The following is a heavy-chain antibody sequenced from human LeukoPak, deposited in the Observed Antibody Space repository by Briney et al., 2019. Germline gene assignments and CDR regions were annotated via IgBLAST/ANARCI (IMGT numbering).Heavy chain of an antibody. Sequence: SETLSLTCTVSGGSISSSSYYWGWLRQPPGKGLECIGSIYYSGSTYYNPSLKSRVTISVDTSKNQFSLKLSSVTAADTAVYYCARQPKSCAPGIFITGKACWFDSWGQGTLVTVSP. D-gene: IGHD3-10*01. CDR3: ARQPKSCAPGIFITGKACWFDS. CDR2: IYYSGST. CDR1: GGSISSSSYY. V-gene: IGHV4-39*01. J-gene: IGHJ5*01.